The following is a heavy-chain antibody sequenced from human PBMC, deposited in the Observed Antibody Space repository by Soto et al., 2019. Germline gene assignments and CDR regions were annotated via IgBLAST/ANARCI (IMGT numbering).Heavy chain of an antibody. J-gene: IGHJ6*02. CDR3: AKGWDVLMVYASPSEVLDYYGMDV. D-gene: IGHD2-8*01. Sequence: PGGSLRLSCAASGFTFSSYAMSWVRQAPGKGLEWVSAISGSGGSTYYADSVKGRFTISRDNSKNTLYLQMNSLRAEDTAVYYCAKGWDVLMVYASPSEVLDYYGMDVWGQGTTVTVSS. CDR1: GFTFSSYA. V-gene: IGHV3-23*01. CDR2: ISGSGGST.